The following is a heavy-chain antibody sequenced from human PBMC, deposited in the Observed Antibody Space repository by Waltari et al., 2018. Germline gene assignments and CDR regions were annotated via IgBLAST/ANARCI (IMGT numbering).Heavy chain of an antibody. J-gene: IGHJ4*02. CDR2: IYPGDTDT. CDR1: GYSFTSYW. V-gene: IGHV5-51*01. CDR3: ARQKKADVLMVYATLYYFDY. D-gene: IGHD2-8*01. Sequence: EVQLVQSGAEVKKPGESLKISCKGSGYSFTSYWIGWVRQMPGKGLEWMGIIYPGDTDTSDSPSVQGQVTIAADKSISTAYLQWSSLKASDTAMYYCARQKKADVLMVYATLYYFDYWGQGTLVTVSS.